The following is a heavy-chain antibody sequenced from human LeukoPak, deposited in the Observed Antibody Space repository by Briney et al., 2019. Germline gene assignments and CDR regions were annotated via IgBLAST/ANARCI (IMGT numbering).Heavy chain of an antibody. D-gene: IGHD2-15*01. CDR3: AKETDIVAKGIDY. CDR2: ISYDETEK. V-gene: IGHV3-30*04. CDR1: GFTFSSYS. Sequence: GGSLRLSRAASGFTFSSYSLHWVRQAPGKGLEWVTVISYDETEKYYADSVKGRFTISRDNSKNTLYLQMNSLRAEDTAVYYCAKETDIVAKGIDYWGQGTLVTVSS. J-gene: IGHJ4*02.